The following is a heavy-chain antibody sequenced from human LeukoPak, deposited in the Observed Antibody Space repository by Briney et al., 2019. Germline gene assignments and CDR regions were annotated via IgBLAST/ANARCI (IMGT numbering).Heavy chain of an antibody. D-gene: IGHD2-15*01. J-gene: IGHJ4*02. CDR1: GGSFSGYY. Sequence: SETLSLTCAVYGGSFSGYYWSWIRQPPGKGLEWIGEINHSGSTNYNPSLKSRVTISVDTSKNQFSLKLSSVTAADTAVYYCARGRGGDCCGGSCSYYFDYWGQGTLVTVSS. CDR3: ARGRGGDCCGGSCSYYFDY. V-gene: IGHV4-34*01. CDR2: INHSGST.